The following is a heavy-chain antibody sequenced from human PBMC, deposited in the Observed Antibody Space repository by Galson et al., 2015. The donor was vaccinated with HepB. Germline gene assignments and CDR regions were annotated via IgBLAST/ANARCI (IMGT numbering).Heavy chain of an antibody. CDR1: GFTFSSYA. CDR3: AKDLAYCSGGSCLPNWFDP. CDR2: ISGSGGST. V-gene: IGHV3-23*01. J-gene: IGHJ5*02. Sequence: SLRLSCAASGFTFSSYAMSWVRQAPGKGLEWVSAISGSGGSTYYADSVKGRFTISRDNSKNTLYLQMNSLRAEDTAVYYCAKDLAYCSGGSCLPNWFDPWGQGTLVTVPS. D-gene: IGHD2-15*01.